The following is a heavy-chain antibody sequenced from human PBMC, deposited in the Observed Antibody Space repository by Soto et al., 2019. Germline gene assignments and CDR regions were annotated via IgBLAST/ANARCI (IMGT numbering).Heavy chain of an antibody. CDR1: GGFVNSDTHS. V-gene: IGHV4-61*01. D-gene: IGHD2-2*01. CDR3: ARSVRSCSATTCSTRADV. CDR2: IYSGGST. Sequence: PSETLSLTCTVSGGFVNSDTHSWSWIRQTPGKRLEWIGFIYSGGSTKNPSLRSRVTMSVDTSKNQFSLKLRSVIVADTAVYHCARSVRSCSATTCSTRADVWGQGITLTVYS. J-gene: IGHJ6*02.